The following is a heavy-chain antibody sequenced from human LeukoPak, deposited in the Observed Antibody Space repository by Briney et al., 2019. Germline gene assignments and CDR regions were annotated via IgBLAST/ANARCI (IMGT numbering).Heavy chain of an antibody. CDR2: IYYSGGT. J-gene: IGHJ4*02. V-gene: IGHV4-59*01. D-gene: IGHD3-22*01. CDR1: GDSINSFY. CDR3: ARWSLHSSGWYFDS. Sequence: SETLSLTCTVSGDSINSFYWSWIRRPPGKGLEWIGYIYYSGGTNYNPSLKSRLTIAVDTSKNQFSLRLNSVTAADTAVYYCARWSLHSSGWYFDSWGQGTLVTVSS.